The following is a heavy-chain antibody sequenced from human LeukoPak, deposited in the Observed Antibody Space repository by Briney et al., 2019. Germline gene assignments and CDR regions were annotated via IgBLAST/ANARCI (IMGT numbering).Heavy chain of an antibody. J-gene: IGHJ4*02. CDR1: GFTFSSYA. V-gene: IGHV3-23*01. Sequence: GGSLRLSCAASGFTFSSYAMSWVRQAPGKGLEWVSAISGSGGSTYYADSVKGRFTISRDNSKNTLYLQMNSLRAEDTAVYYCAEAPPVGSGSYYSFSHYFDYWGQGTLVTVSS. CDR3: AEAPPVGSGSYYSFSHYFDY. CDR2: ISGSGGST. D-gene: IGHD1-26*01.